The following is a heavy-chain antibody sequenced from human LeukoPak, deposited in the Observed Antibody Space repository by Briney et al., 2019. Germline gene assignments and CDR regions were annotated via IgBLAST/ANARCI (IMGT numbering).Heavy chain of an antibody. Sequence: ASVKVSCKASGYTFTDYHMHWVRQAPGQGLEWMGWINPNSGGTNYAQKFQGRVTMTRDTSISTAYMELSRLRSDDTAVYYCARDLLWDTASFDYWGQGTLVTVSS. D-gene: IGHD5-18*01. J-gene: IGHJ4*02. CDR2: INPNSGGT. V-gene: IGHV1-2*02. CDR1: GYTFTDYH. CDR3: ARDLLWDTASFDY.